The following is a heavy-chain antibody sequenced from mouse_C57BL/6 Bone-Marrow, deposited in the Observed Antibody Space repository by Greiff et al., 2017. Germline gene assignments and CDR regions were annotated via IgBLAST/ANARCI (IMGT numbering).Heavy chain of an antibody. CDR2: INPNNGGT. J-gene: IGHJ2*01. Sequence: EVQLQQSGPELVKPGASVKIPCKASGYTFTDYNMDWVKQSHGKSLEWIGDINPNNGGTIYNQKFKGKATLTVDKSSSTAYMGLRSLTSADTAVYYCARWFYYDYDDYFAYWGQGTTLTVSA. CDR1: GYTFTDYN. V-gene: IGHV1-18*01. D-gene: IGHD2-4*01. CDR3: ARWFYYDYDDYFAY.